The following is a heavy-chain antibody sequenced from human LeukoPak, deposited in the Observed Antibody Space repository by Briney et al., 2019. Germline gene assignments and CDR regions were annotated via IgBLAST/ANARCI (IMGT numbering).Heavy chain of an antibody. CDR2: INPNSGDT. V-gene: IGHV1-2*06. CDR3: ARDYCSSTSCLFDY. J-gene: IGHJ4*02. D-gene: IGHD2-2*01. Sequence: GASVKVSCKASGYTFTSYYTHWVRQAPGQGLEWMGRINPNSGDTNYAQKFQGRVTMTRDTSISTAYMELSRLRFDDTAVYYCARDYCSSTSCLFDYWGQGTLVTVSS. CDR1: GYTFTSYY.